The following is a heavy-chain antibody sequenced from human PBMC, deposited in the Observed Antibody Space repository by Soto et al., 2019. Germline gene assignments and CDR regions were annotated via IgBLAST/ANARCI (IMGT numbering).Heavy chain of an antibody. J-gene: IGHJ6*03. Sequence: ALVKVSCKAYGYTFTSYDINWLRQATGQGLEWLGWMNPNSGNTGYAQKFQGRVTMTRNTSISTAYMELSSLRSEDTAVYYCASGLHFAEWWPRYYYYYMDVLGKGTTVTVSS. CDR1: GYTFTSYD. CDR2: MNPNSGNT. V-gene: IGHV1-8*01. D-gene: IGHD2-8*01. CDR3: ASGLHFAEWWPRYYYYYMDV.